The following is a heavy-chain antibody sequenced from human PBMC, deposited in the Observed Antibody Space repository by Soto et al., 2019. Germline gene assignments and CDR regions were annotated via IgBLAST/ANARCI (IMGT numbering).Heavy chain of an antibody. J-gene: IGHJ6*02. CDR3: AKSRSADLIVPGMDV. D-gene: IGHD3-3*01. CDR1: GFTFSSYA. Sequence: GGSLRLSCAASGFTFSSYAMSWVRQAPGKGLEWVSSISGSGGSTYYADSVKGRFTISRDNSKNTLYLQMNSLRAEDTAVYYCAKSRSADLIVPGMDVWGQGTTGTVSS. CDR2: ISGSGGST. V-gene: IGHV3-23*01.